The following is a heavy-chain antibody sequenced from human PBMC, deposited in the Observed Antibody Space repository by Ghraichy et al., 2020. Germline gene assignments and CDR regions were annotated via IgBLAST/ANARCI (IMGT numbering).Heavy chain of an antibody. D-gene: IGHD3-10*01. V-gene: IGHV4/OR15-8*02. J-gene: IGHJ3*02. CDR3: ARDGGNSLRRGNDAFYI. CDR1: GDSISFTHW. Sequence: SETLSLTCVVSGDSISFTHWWSWVRQAPGRGLECIGHLSHSENPYYNPSLKTRVTISLDKPKNQFSLNLTSVTAADSAVYYCARDGGNSLRRGNDAFYIWGQGTKVTVSS. CDR2: LSHSENP.